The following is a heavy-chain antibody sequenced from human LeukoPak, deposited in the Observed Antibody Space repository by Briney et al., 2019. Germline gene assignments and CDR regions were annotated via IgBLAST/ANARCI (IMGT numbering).Heavy chain of an antibody. CDR2: ISSSSSYI. J-gene: IGHJ4*02. CDR3: ARDPEGTLSNPTVTTD. CDR1: GFTFSAYS. V-gene: IGHV3-21*01. Sequence: GGSLRLSCAASGFTFSAYSMNWVRQAPGKGLEWVSSISSSSSYIYYADSVKGRFTISRDNANNSLYLQMNSLRAEDTGVYYCARDPEGTLSNPTVTTDWGQGTLVTVSS. D-gene: IGHD4-17*01.